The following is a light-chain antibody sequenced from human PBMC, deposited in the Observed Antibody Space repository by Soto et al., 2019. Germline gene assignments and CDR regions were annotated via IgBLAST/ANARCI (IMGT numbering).Light chain of an antibody. CDR3: QQYGNSPWT. CDR1: QSVGRNY. J-gene: IGKJ5*01. CDR2: DTS. V-gene: IGKV3-20*01. Sequence: EIVLTQSPGTLSLSPGERATLSCRASQSVGRNYFAWYQQKPGQAPRLFIYDTSTRATGISDRFSGSGSGTDFTLTISRLEPEDFAVYYCQQYGNSPWTFGQGTRLEIK.